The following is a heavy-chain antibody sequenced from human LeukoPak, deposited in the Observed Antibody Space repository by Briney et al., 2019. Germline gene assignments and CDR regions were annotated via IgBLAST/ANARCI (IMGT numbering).Heavy chain of an antibody. Sequence: SETLSLTCTGSGVSISSYYWSWLRQPPGKGLEWIGYNYYSGSTNYNPSLKSRDTISVDTSKNQFSLKLSSVTAADTPVYYCARVSSSGPSTVWFDPWGQGTLVTVSS. CDR2: NYYSGST. J-gene: IGHJ5*02. CDR1: GVSISSYY. D-gene: IGHD6-19*01. V-gene: IGHV4-59*01. CDR3: ARVSSSGPSTVWFDP.